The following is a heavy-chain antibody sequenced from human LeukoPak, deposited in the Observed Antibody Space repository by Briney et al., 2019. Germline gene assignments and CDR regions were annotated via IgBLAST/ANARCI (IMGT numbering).Heavy chain of an antibody. CDR1: GFTFYTHG. J-gene: IGHJ4*02. D-gene: IGHD6-13*01. V-gene: IGHV3-64*01. CDR3: ARGAQLTDY. Sequence: GGSLRLSCAASGFTFYTHGMHWVRQAPGKGLEYVSGIGPDGGTTYYANSVKGRFTISRDNSKYMLYLQMGSLTADDMAVYYCARGAQLTDYWGQGTLVTVSS. CDR2: IGPDGGTT.